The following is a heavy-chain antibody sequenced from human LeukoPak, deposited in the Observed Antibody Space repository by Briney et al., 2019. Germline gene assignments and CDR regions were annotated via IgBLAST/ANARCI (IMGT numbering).Heavy chain of an antibody. CDR1: GFIVSGYW. J-gene: IGHJ4*02. Sequence: GGSLRLSCSVSGFIVSGYWMTWVRQARGKGLEGVANIKQDGSEKNYVDSVKGRFTISRDNAENSLFLQMNSLRGEDTAVYYCAREWQGGIAAAGTRIEGDYWGQGTLVAVSS. V-gene: IGHV3-7*01. D-gene: IGHD6-13*01. CDR2: IKQDGSEK. CDR3: AREWQGGIAAAGTRIEGDY.